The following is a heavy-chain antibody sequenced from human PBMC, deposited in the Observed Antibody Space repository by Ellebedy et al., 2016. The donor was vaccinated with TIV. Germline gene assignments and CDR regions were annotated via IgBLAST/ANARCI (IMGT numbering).Heavy chain of an antibody. V-gene: IGHV3-7*01. D-gene: IGHD4-17*01. Sequence: GESLKISCAASGFSFRSYWMSWVRQAPGKGLEWVANIYQDGGVQYYVDSVKGRFTISRGNADNSLFLQMNSLRAEDTAVYYCARRGSYGDYAVQINSWFDTWGRGTLVAVSS. CDR1: GFSFRSYW. CDR2: IYQDGGVQ. J-gene: IGHJ5*02. CDR3: ARRGSYGDYAVQINSWFDT.